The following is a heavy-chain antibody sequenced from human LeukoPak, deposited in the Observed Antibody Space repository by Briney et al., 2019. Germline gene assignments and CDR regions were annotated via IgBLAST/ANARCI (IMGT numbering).Heavy chain of an antibody. J-gene: IGHJ4*02. V-gene: IGHV3-23*01. CDR1: RITLSNYG. Sequence: GGSLRLSCAVSRITLSNYGMSWVRQAPGKGLEWVAGISDSGGRTNYADSVKGRFTISRDNPKNTLYLQMNSLRAEDTAVYFCAKRGVVIRVILVGFHKEAYYFDSWGQGALVTVSS. CDR3: AKRGVVIRVILVGFHKEAYYFDS. CDR2: ISDSGGRT. D-gene: IGHD3-22*01.